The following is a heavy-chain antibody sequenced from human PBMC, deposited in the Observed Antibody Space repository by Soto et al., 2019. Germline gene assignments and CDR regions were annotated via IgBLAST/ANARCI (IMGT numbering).Heavy chain of an antibody. J-gene: IGHJ6*02. CDR3: ARARGYSYGSGGMDV. V-gene: IGHV3-21*01. D-gene: IGHD5-18*01. Sequence: GSLRLSCAASGFTFSSYSMNWVRQAPGKGLEWVSSISSSSSYIYYADSVKGRFTISRDNAKNSLYLQMNSLRAEDTAVYYCARARGYSYGSGGMDVWGQGTTVTVSS. CDR1: GFTFSSYS. CDR2: ISSSSSYI.